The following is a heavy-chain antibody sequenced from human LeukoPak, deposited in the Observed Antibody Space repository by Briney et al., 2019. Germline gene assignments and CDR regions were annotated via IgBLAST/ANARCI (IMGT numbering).Heavy chain of an antibody. J-gene: IGHJ4*02. D-gene: IGHD6-6*01. Sequence: PSETLSLTCAVSGYSISSGNYWGWIRQPPGKGLEWIGTISYSGTTYYNPSLKSRVTISLDASKNQSSLKLSSVTAADTAVYYCARARFDYWGQGTLVTVSS. CDR3: ARARFDY. CDR1: GYSISSGNY. V-gene: IGHV4-38-2*01. CDR2: ISYSGTT.